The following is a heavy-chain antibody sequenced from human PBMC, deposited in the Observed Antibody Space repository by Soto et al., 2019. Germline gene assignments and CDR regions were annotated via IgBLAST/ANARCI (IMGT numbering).Heavy chain of an antibody. CDR3: AKDRGYSYGWDYFGY. CDR2: ISGSGVST. V-gene: IGHV3-23*01. Sequence: EVQLLESGGGLVQPGGSLRLSCAASGFTFSSYAMSWVRQAPGKGLEWVSAISGSGVSTYYADSVKRRFTISRDKSKNTLYLQMNSLRAEDTAVYYCAKDRGYSYGWDYFGYWGQGTLVTVSS. CDR1: GFTFSSYA. J-gene: IGHJ4*02. D-gene: IGHD5-18*01.